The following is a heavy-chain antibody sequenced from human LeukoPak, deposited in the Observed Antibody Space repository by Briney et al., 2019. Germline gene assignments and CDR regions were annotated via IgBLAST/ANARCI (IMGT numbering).Heavy chain of an antibody. D-gene: IGHD6-13*01. V-gene: IGHV3-23*01. J-gene: IGHJ4*02. CDR1: GFTFSTYA. CDR2: IIGSGEST. CDR3: AKHLSSSSRYYYDS. Sequence: GGSLRLSCAASGFTFSTYAMSWVRQAPGKGLDWVSAIIGSGESTYYADSVKGRFTISRDNSKNTLYLQVNSLRVEDTGFYYCAKHLSSSSRYYYDSWGQGTLVTVSS.